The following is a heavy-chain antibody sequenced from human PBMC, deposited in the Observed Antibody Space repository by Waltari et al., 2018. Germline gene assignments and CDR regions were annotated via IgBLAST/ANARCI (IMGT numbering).Heavy chain of an antibody. CDR1: GGTFSSYT. CDR2: IIPILGKA. D-gene: IGHD6-13*01. J-gene: IGHJ5*02. CDR3: ARDESSSWYGSGPGDNWFDP. V-gene: IGHV1-69*08. Sequence: QVQLVQSGAEVKKPGSSVKVSCKASGGTFSSYTISWVRQAPGQGLEWMGRIIPILGKANYAQKFQGRVTITADKSTSTAYMGLSSLRSEDTAVDYCARDESSSWYGSGPGDNWFDPWGQGTLVTVSS.